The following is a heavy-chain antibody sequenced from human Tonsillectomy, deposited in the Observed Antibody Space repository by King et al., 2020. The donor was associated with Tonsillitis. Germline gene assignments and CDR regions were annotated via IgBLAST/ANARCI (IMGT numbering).Heavy chain of an antibody. D-gene: IGHD1-1*01. V-gene: IGHV3-7*01. J-gene: IGHJ3*02. Sequence: QLVQSGGGLVQPGGSLRLSCAASGFIFSSSWMTWVRQAPGKGLKWVANIKQDGSEEHYVDSVKGRFTIARDNAKNSLYLQVNSLRAEDKAVYYCARENLNDRTGGFDIWGQGPMVTVSS. CDR1: GFIFSSSW. CDR2: IKQDGSEE. CDR3: ARENLNDRTGGFDI.